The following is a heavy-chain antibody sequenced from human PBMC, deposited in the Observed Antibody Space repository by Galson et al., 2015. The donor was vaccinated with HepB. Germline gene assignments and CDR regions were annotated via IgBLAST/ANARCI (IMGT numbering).Heavy chain of an antibody. J-gene: IGHJ4*02. V-gene: IGHV4-34*01. D-gene: IGHD2-15*01. Sequence: SETLSLTCAVYGGSLSGNYWSWIRQPPGKGLEWIGEINHSGSTNYNPSLKSRVTISVDTSKNQFSLKLSSVTAADTAVYYCARGCSGGSCYHVDFWGQGTLVTVSS. CDR3: ARGCSGGSCYHVDF. CDR2: INHSGST. CDR1: GGSLSGNY.